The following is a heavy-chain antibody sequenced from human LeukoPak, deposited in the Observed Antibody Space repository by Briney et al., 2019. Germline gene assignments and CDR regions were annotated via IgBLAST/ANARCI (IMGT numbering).Heavy chain of an antibody. CDR1: GFTVSSTY. CDR2: FYSCDTT. D-gene: IGHD3-9*01. CDR3: ARRLLTGYYEF. Sequence: GGSLRLSCAASGFTVSSTYMSWVRQAPGKGLEWVSVFYSCDTTYYANSVKGRFTISRDNSKNMLYLQMNSLRAEDTAVYYCARRLLTGYYEFWGQGTQVTVSS. J-gene: IGHJ4*02. V-gene: IGHV3-66*01.